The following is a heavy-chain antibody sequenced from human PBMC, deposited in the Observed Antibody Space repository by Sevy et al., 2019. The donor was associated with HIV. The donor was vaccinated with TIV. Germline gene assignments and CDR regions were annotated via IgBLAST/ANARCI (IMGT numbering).Heavy chain of an antibody. J-gene: IGHJ4*02. CDR3: AREGRSVTMVRGVDY. D-gene: IGHD3-10*01. CDR2: IWYDGSNK. V-gene: IGHV3-33*01. CDR1: GFTFSSYG. Sequence: GGSLRLSCAASGFTFSSYGMHWGRQAPGKGLEWVAVIWYDGSNKYYADSVKGRFTISRDNSKNTLYLQMNSLRAEDTAVYYCAREGRSVTMVRGVDYWGQGTLVTVSS.